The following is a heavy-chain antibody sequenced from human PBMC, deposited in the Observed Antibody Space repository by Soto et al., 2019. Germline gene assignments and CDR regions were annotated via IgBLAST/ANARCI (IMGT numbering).Heavy chain of an antibody. D-gene: IGHD3-10*01. CDR3: AGNYYGSGSYYSSFDY. CDR2: TYYDSKWYT. J-gene: IGHJ4*02. Sequence: PSQTLSLTCAISGDSVSSNTTAWNWIRQSPSRGLEWLGRTYYDSKWYTDYAESVKSRMTINADTSKNHFSLNLKSVTPEDTALYYCAGNYYGSGSYYSSFDYWGQATLVTVSS. CDR1: GDSVSSNTTA. V-gene: IGHV6-1*01.